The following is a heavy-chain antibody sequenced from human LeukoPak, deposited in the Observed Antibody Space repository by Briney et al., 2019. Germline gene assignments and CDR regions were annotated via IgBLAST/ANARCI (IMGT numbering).Heavy chain of an antibody. CDR3: ARNATTGDDMRTFDY. CDR1: GGSISSSDYY. CDR2: IYYSGST. V-gene: IGHV4-39*01. J-gene: IGHJ4*02. Sequence: PSETLSLTCTVSGGSISSSDYYWGWIRQPPGKGLEWIGSIYYSGSTHYNPSLKSRLTISVETSKNQFSLKLSSVTAADTAIYYCARNATTGDDMRTFDYWGQGTLVTVSS. D-gene: IGHD4-17*01.